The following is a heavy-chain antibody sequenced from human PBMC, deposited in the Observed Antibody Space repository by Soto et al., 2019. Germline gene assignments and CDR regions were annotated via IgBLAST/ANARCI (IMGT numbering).Heavy chain of an antibody. D-gene: IGHD3-22*01. V-gene: IGHV3-7*01. CDR1: GFTVSSYW. CDR3: ARPLPYDSSVFTDDAFDI. J-gene: IGHJ3*02. Sequence: EVQLVESGGGLVQPGGSLRLSCAASGFTVSSYWMSWVRQAPGKGLEWVANIKQDGSEKYYVDSVKGRFTISRDNAKNSLYLQMNSLRAEDTAVYYCARPLPYDSSVFTDDAFDIWGQGTMVTVSS. CDR2: IKQDGSEK.